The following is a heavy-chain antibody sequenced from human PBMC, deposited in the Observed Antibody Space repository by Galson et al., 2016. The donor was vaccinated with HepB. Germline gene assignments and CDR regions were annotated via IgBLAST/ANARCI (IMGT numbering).Heavy chain of an antibody. CDR1: GFTFSGNS. CDR2: ISTASTYI. Sequence: SLRLSCAVSGFTFSGNSMNWVRQAPGKGLEWVASISTASTYIDYGDSVKGRFIIARDNANNSLFLQMKSLRVEDTAVYYCARGAALGGLYYYMDVWGKGTTVTVSS. J-gene: IGHJ6*03. CDR3: ARGAALGGLYYYMDV. D-gene: IGHD3-3*01. V-gene: IGHV3-21*01.